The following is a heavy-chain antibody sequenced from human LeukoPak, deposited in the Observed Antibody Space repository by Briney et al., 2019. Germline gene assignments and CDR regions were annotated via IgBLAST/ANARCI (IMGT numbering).Heavy chain of an antibody. CDR1: GGSISSSSYY. J-gene: IGHJ6*02. V-gene: IGHV4-39*01. Sequence: KASETLSLTCTVSGGSISSSSYYWGWIRQPPGKGLEWIGSIYYSGSTYYNPSLKSRVTISVDTSKNQFSLKLSSVTAADTAVYYCARGLNYYYGMDVWGQGTTVTVS. CDR2: IYYSGST. CDR3: ARGLNYYYGMDV.